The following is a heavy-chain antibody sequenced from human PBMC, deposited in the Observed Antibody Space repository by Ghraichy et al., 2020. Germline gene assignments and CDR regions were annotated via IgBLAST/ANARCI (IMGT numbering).Heavy chain of an antibody. CDR1: GFSFGTAW. CDR2: VKTEVEGRAT. Sequence: GESLNTSCGASGFSFGTAWMTWVRQGPGEGLEWIGRVKTEVEGRATDFAAPVKGRFTISRDDSKNTVFLQMNSLQTEDTAVYYCTTDCTSTGCLGDGAFDLWGPGTMVTVSS. V-gene: IGHV3-15*01. D-gene: IGHD2/OR15-2a*01. CDR3: TTDCTSTGCLGDGAFDL. J-gene: IGHJ3*01.